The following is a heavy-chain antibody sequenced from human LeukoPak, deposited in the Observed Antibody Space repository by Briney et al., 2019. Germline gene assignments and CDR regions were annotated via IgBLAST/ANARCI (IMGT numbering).Heavy chain of an antibody. Sequence: PSQTLSLTCTVSGGSISSGGYYWSWLRQPPGKGLEWIGYIYHSGSTYYNPSLKSRVTISVDRSKNQFSPKLSSVTAADTAVYYCARDHTQLGFDYWGQGTLVTVSS. CDR1: GGSISSGGYY. CDR2: IYHSGST. V-gene: IGHV4-30-2*01. J-gene: IGHJ4*02. D-gene: IGHD2-2*02. CDR3: ARDHTQLGFDY.